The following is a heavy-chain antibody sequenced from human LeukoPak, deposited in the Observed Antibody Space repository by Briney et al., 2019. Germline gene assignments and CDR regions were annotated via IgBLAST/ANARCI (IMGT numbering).Heavy chain of an antibody. D-gene: IGHD3-22*01. CDR3: VRERVGYDTSGRGPRFDC. CDR2: IYSSGDT. V-gene: IGHV4-4*07. Sequence: PSETLSLTCTVSGGSISNYYWSWVRQPAGKGLEWIGRIYSSGDTNYNLSLTSRVTISVGKSKNQLSLKLTSVTPADTAVYYCVRERVGYDTSGRGPRFDCWGQGTLVTVSS. CDR1: GGSISNYY. J-gene: IGHJ4*02.